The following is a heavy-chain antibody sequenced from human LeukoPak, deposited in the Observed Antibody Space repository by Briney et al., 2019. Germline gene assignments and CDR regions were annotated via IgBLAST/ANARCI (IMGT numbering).Heavy chain of an antibody. CDR1: GFTFSSYA. V-gene: IGHV3-23*01. D-gene: IGHD7-27*01. CDR2: ISGSGGST. CDR3: ARLNLGLYYYYYMDV. Sequence: PGRSLRLSCAASGFTFSSYAMSWVRQAPGKGLEWVSAISGSGGSTYYADSVKGRFTISRDNSKNTLYLQMNSLRAEDTAVYYCARLNLGLYYYYYMDVWGKGTTVTVSS. J-gene: IGHJ6*03.